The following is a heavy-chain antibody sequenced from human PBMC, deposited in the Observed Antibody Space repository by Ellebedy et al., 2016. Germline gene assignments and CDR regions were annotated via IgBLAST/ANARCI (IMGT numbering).Heavy chain of an antibody. J-gene: IGHJ4*02. V-gene: IGHV3-33*08. Sequence: GESLKISCTGSGFTFRSHGMHWVRQAPGKGLEWVALIWYDGSNKYYADSVKGRFTISRDNSKNTLYLQMNSLRTEDAAVYYCARGPHYDSSGYYQKPPHFDYWGQGTLVTVSS. CDR3: ARGPHYDSSGYYQKPPHFDY. D-gene: IGHD3-22*01. CDR1: GFTFRSHG. CDR2: IWYDGSNK.